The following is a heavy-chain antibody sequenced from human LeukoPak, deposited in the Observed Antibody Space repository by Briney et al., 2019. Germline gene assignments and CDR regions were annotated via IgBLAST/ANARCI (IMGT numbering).Heavy chain of an antibody. CDR3: AKVYSSGWYSPTFDY. CDR1: GFTVSSNY. Sequence: GGSLRLSCAASGFTVSSNYMSWVRQAPGKGLEWVSGISGSGGSTYYADSVKGRFTISRDTSKNTLYLQMNSLRVEDTAVYYCAKVYSSGWYSPTFDYWGQGTLVTVSS. D-gene: IGHD6-19*01. V-gene: IGHV3-23*01. CDR2: ISGSGGST. J-gene: IGHJ4*02.